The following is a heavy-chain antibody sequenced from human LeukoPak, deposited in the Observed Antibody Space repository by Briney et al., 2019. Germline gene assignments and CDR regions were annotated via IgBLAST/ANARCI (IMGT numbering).Heavy chain of an antibody. CDR3: ARDRLVLGGFDI. Sequence: GGSLRLSCAASGFTFSSYEMNWVRQAPGKGLEWVSYISSSGSTIYYADSVKGRFTISRDNAKNSLYLQMNSLRAEDTAVYYCARDRLVLGGFDIWGQGTMVTVSS. J-gene: IGHJ3*02. D-gene: IGHD2-15*01. CDR2: ISSSGSTI. V-gene: IGHV3-48*03. CDR1: GFTFSSYE.